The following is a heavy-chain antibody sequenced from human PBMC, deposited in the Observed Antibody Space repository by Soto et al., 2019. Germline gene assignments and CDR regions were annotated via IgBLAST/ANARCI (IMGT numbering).Heavy chain of an antibody. Sequence: ESGGGVVQPGRSLRLSCAASGLIFNGFGMHWVRQAPGKGLEWGAIIRFDGTNIHYADSVKGRFTISRDNSKNTLYLQMDSRRAEYTAVYYCERDGVGCTVSFGYLDYWGQGALVTVSS. V-gene: IGHV3-33*01. J-gene: IGHJ4*02. CDR3: ERDGVGCTVSFGYLDY. CDR1: GLIFNGFG. CDR2: IRFDGTNI. D-gene: IGHD2-8*02.